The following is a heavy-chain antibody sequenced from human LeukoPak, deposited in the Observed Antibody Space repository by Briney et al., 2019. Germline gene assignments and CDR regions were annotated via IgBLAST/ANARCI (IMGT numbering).Heavy chain of an antibody. CDR2: IKQDGSEK. J-gene: IGHJ4*02. Sequence: GGSLRLSCAASGFTFNRYWMSWVRQAPGKGLEWVANIKQDGSEKYCVDSVKGRFTISRDNAKNSLYLQMNSLRAEGTAVYYCARVEASGYDYGAFDYWGQGTLVTVSS. CDR1: GFTFNRYW. V-gene: IGHV3-7*01. D-gene: IGHD5-12*01. CDR3: ARVEASGYDYGAFDY.